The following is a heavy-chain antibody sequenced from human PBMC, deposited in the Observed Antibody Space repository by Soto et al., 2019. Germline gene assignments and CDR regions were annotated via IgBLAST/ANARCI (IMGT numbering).Heavy chain of an antibody. CDR1: GFTFSSYA. CDR3: ARGYPHLDY. J-gene: IGHJ4*02. D-gene: IGHD3-16*02. CDR2: ISYDGSNK. V-gene: IGHV3-30-3*01. Sequence: SLRLSCAASGFTFSSYAMHWVRQAPGKGLEWVAVISYDGSNKYYADSVKGRFTISRDNSKNTLYLQMNSLRAEDTAVYYCARGYPHLDYWGQGTLVTVSS.